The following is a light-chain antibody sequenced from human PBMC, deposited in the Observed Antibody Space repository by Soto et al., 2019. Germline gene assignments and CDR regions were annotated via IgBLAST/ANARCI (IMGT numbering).Light chain of an antibody. CDR2: DAS. J-gene: IGKJ4*01. CDR1: QSVTNF. V-gene: IGKV3-11*01. CDR3: QQRINWPLT. Sequence: EIVLTQSPATLSLSPGERATLSCRASQSVTNFLAWYQQKLGQAPRLLIYDASKRATGIPGRFSGSGSGTDFTLTIANLEPEDFAVYYCQQRINWPLTFGGGTKVESK.